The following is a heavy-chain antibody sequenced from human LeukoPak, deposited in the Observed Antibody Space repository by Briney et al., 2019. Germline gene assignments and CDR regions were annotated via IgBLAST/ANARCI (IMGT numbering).Heavy chain of an antibody. V-gene: IGHV3-7*03. CDR1: GFSLSNYW. D-gene: IGHD1-14*01. Sequence: GGSLRLSCAASGFSLSNYWMNWVRQAPGKGLEWVANIKQDGSEKNYVDSVKGRFSISRDNAKNSLILQMNSLRDEDTAVYYCAKTAKARRAFDIWGQGTMVTVSS. CDR2: IKQDGSEK. CDR3: AKTAKARRAFDI. J-gene: IGHJ3*02.